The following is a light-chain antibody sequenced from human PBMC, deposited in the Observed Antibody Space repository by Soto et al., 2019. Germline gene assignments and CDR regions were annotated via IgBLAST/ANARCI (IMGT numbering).Light chain of an antibody. J-gene: IGKJ3*01. V-gene: IGKV1-6*02. Sequence: AIQLTQSPSSLSASVGDRITITCRASQDISNDLGWFQQKPGKAPKLLIYAASILQSGVPARFSGSGSGTDFTLTISSLQPEDFATYYCLQKYFYPFTFGPGTKVDIK. CDR1: QDISND. CDR3: LQKYFYPFT. CDR2: AAS.